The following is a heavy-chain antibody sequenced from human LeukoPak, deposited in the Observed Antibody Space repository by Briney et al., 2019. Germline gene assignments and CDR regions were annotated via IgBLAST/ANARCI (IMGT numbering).Heavy chain of an antibody. J-gene: IGHJ1*01. CDR2: ISGSGGST. Sequence: HPGGSLRLSCAASGFTLSSYAMSWVRQAPGKGLEWVSAISGSGGSTYYADSVKGRFTISRDNSKNTLYLQMNSLRAEDTAVYYCAKVYSSSWYFQHWGQGTLVTVSS. CDR1: GFTLSSYA. V-gene: IGHV3-23*01. CDR3: AKVYSSSWYFQH. D-gene: IGHD6-13*01.